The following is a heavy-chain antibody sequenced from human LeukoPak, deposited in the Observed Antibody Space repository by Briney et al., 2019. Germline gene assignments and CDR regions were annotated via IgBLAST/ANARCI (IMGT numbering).Heavy chain of an antibody. Sequence: KPSQTLSLTCTVSGGSISSDNYYWSWIRQPAGKGLEWIGRIYTSGRTNYNPSLKSRVTISVDTSKNQFSLKLSSVTAADTAVYYCARENAYGTTRAYDYWGQGTLVTVSS. CDR2: IYTSGRT. CDR3: ARENAYGTTRAYDY. D-gene: IGHD4-17*01. V-gene: IGHV4-61*02. J-gene: IGHJ4*02. CDR1: GGSISSDNYY.